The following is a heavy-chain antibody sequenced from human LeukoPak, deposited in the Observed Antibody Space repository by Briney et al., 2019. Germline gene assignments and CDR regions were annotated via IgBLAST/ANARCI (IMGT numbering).Heavy chain of an antibody. D-gene: IGHD3-22*01. CDR3: AKGSVYDSNGHSFDY. CDR1: GFTFSSYA. V-gene: IGHV3-23*01. CDR2: ISGDGGST. Sequence: PGGSLRLSCAASGFTFSSYAMSWVRQAPGKGLEWVSAISGDGGSTYYADSVKGRFTISRDNSKITLCLQMNSLRAEDTAVYYCAKGSVYDSNGHSFDYWGQGTLVAVSS. J-gene: IGHJ4*02.